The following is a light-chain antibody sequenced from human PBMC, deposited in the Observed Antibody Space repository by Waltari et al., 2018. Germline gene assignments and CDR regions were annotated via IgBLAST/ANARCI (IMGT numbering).Light chain of an antibody. CDR2: DAS. Sequence: EIVLTQSPATLSLSPGERATLSCRASQSVRSYLAWYQQKPGQAPRLLIYDASNRATGVPARFSCSGSGTDFTLIISSLEPEDFAVYYCQQRSNWLTFGGGTKVEI. CDR3: QQRSNWLT. V-gene: IGKV3-11*01. J-gene: IGKJ4*01. CDR1: QSVRSY.